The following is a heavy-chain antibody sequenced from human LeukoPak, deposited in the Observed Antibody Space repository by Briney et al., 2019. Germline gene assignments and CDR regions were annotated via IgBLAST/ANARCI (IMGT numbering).Heavy chain of an antibody. CDR2: INHSGST. V-gene: IGHV4-34*01. CDR1: GGSFSGYY. CDR3: ARDSYSHNDAFNDLFDS. D-gene: IGHD3-16*01. Sequence: SETLSLTCAVYGGSFSGYYWSWIRQPPGKGLEWIGEINHSGSTNYNPSLKSRVTISVDTSKNQFPLKLSSVTAADTAVYYRARDSYSHNDAFNDLFDSWGQGTLVTVSS. J-gene: IGHJ5*01.